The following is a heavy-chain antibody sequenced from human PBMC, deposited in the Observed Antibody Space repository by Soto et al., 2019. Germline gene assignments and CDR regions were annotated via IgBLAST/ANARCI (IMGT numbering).Heavy chain of an antibody. CDR3: ARGPRLSVAVPSDYYGMDV. V-gene: IGHV4-4*02. CDR2: IYHSGST. Sequence: QVQLQESGPGLVKPSGTLSLTCAVSGGSISSSNWWSWVRQPPGKGLEWIGEIYHSGSTNYNPSHKRRVTISVDKSKNQLSLKLNSVTAADTAVYYCARGPRLSVAVPSDYYGMDVWGQGTTVTVSS. J-gene: IGHJ6*02. D-gene: IGHD2-2*01. CDR1: GGSISSSNW.